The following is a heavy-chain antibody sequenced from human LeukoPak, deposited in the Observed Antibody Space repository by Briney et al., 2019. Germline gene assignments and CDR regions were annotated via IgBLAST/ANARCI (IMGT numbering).Heavy chain of an antibody. CDR1: GFTFSSYA. Sequence: GGSLRLSCAASGFTFSSYAMSWVRQAPGKGLEWVSAISGSGGSTYYADSVKGRFNISRDNSKNTLYLQMDSLRAEDTAVYYCAKDPNYYDSSGYYGSPIYYYYYYMDVWGKGTTVTVSS. CDR3: AKDPNYYDSSGYYGSPIYYYYYYMDV. V-gene: IGHV3-23*01. J-gene: IGHJ6*03. CDR2: ISGSGGST. D-gene: IGHD3-22*01.